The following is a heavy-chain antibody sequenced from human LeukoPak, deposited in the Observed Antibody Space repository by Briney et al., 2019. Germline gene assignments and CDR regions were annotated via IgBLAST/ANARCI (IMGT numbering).Heavy chain of an antibody. CDR1: GFTVSSNY. Sequence: GGSLRLSFAASGFTVSSNYMSWVRQAPGKGLGGVSVIYSGGSTYYADSVKGRFTISRDNSKSTLYLQMNRLSAEDTAVYYCARDRGSGSYLFDYWGQGTLVTVSS. CDR2: IYSGGST. J-gene: IGHJ4*02. V-gene: IGHV3-66*01. CDR3: ARDRGSGSYLFDY. D-gene: IGHD1-26*01.